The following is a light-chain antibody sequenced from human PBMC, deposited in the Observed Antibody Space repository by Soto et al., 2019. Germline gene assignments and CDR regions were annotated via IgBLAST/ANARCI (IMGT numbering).Light chain of an antibody. V-gene: IGKV3-20*01. Sequence: DIVLTQSPATLSLSPGEGATLSCRASQSVSSNLAWYQQKPGQAPRLLIYGASTRATGVPDRFSGSGSGTDFTLTISRLEPEDFAVYHCQQYGSLSWTFGQGTKVDI. CDR2: GAS. CDR3: QQYGSLSWT. J-gene: IGKJ1*01. CDR1: QSVSSN.